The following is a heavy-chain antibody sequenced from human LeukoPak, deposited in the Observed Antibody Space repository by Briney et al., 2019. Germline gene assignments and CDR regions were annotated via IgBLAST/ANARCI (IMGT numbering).Heavy chain of an antibody. Sequence: GGSLRLSCAASGFTFSSYAMSWVRQAPGKGLEWVSAISGSGGSTYYADSVKGRFTISRDNSKNTLYLQMNSLRAEDTAVYYCARDVVRARYYYYGMDVWGQGTTVTVSS. CDR2: ISGSGGST. D-gene: IGHD2-15*01. J-gene: IGHJ6*02. CDR3: ARDVVRARYYYYGMDV. CDR1: GFTFSSYA. V-gene: IGHV3-23*01.